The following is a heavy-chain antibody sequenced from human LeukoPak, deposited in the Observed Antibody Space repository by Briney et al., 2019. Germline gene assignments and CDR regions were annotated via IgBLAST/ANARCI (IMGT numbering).Heavy chain of an antibody. CDR3: AKMGPYCGGDCYSWYFDL. Sequence: GGSLRLSCAASGFTFSTYAMSWVRQAPGKGLEWVSVISGSGGSTYYADSVKGRFTISRDNSKNPLYLQMNSLRAEDTAVYYCAKMGPYCGGDCYSWYFDLWGRGTLVTVSS. CDR1: GFTFSTYA. J-gene: IGHJ2*01. V-gene: IGHV3-23*01. D-gene: IGHD2-21*02. CDR2: ISGSGGST.